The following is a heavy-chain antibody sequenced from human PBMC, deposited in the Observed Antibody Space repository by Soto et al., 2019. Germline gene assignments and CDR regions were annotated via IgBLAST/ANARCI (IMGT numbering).Heavy chain of an antibody. Sequence: GGSLRLSCAASGFTFSIYSMNWVRQAPGKGLEWISHISSSSSTIYYADSVKGRFTISREDAKNSLSLQMNSLRVGDTAVYYCARGGDRFDGMDVWGQGTTVTSP. CDR1: GFTFSIYS. CDR2: ISSSSSTI. V-gene: IGHV3-48*01. D-gene: IGHD3-16*01. J-gene: IGHJ6*02. CDR3: ARGGDRFDGMDV.